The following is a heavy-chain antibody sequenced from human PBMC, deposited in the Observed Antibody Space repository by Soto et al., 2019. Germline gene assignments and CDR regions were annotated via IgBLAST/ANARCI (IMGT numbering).Heavy chain of an antibody. Sequence: PGGSLRLSCAASGFTFSSYAMHWVRQAPGKGPEWVAVISYDGSNKYYADSVKGRFTISRDNSKNTLYLQMNSLRAEDTAVYYCASSRSRASYYYYYGMDVWGQGTTVTVSS. D-gene: IGHD2-2*01. J-gene: IGHJ6*02. V-gene: IGHV3-30-3*01. CDR2: ISYDGSNK. CDR3: ASSRSRASYYYYYGMDV. CDR1: GFTFSSYA.